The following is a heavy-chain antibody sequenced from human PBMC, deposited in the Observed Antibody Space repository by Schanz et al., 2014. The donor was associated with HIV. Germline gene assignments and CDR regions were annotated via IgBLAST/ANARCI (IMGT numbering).Heavy chain of an antibody. CDR3: ARAPPSDSSGYYPFDY. V-gene: IGHV4-31*03. CDR2: IYHSGNT. J-gene: IGHJ4*02. CDR1: GGSISTGGYY. D-gene: IGHD3-22*01. Sequence: QVQLRASGPGLVKPSQTLSLTCTVSGGSISTGGYYWSWIRQHPVKGLECIGYIYHSGNTYYNPSLKSRVTMSVDTSRNQFSLKLRSVTAADTAVYYCARAPPSDSSGYYPFDYWGQGTLVTVSS.